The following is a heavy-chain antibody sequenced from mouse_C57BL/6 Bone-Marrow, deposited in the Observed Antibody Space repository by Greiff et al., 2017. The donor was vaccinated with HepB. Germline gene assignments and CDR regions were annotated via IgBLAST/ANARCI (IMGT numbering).Heavy chain of an antibody. Sequence: VQLVESGPGLVQPSQSLSITCTVSGFSLTSYGVHWVRQSPGKGLEWLGVIWRGGGADYNAAFMSRLSITKDNSKSQVFFKMNSLQADDTAIYYCDKKAAHRGYAKEDWGQGPTVTVAS. J-gene: IGHJ4*01. CDR2: IWRGGGA. CDR3: DKKAAHRGYAKED. CDR1: GFSLTSYG. D-gene: IGHD3-1*01. V-gene: IGHV2-5*01.